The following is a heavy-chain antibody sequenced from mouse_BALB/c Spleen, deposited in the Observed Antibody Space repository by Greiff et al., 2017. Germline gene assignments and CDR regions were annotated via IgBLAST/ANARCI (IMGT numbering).Heavy chain of an antibody. CDR2: IDPANGNT. Sequence: EVMLVESGAELVKPGASVKLSCTASGFNIKDTYMHWVKQRPEQGLEWIGRIDPANGNTKYDPKLQGKATITADTSSNTAYLQLSSLTSEDTAVYYCARDGKGFYYAMDYWGQGTSVTVSS. V-gene: IGHV14-3*02. CDR3: ARDGKGFYYAMDY. D-gene: IGHD2-1*01. CDR1: GFNIKDTY. J-gene: IGHJ4*01.